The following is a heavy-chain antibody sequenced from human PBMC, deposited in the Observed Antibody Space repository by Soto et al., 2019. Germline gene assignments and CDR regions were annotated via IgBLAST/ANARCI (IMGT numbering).Heavy chain of an antibody. V-gene: IGHV1-8*01. CDR2: VNPNTGDT. J-gene: IGHJ4*02. D-gene: IGHD6-19*01. CDR1: GYTFTSYD. CDR3: ARAPRPAAIAVLDH. Sequence: ASVKVSCKASGYTFTSYDINWVRQATGQGPEWMGWVNPNTGDTGLAQRFQARVTLSSDTSINTAYVEVSSLRPDDTAIYFCARAPRPAAIAVLDHWGQGTLVTSPQ.